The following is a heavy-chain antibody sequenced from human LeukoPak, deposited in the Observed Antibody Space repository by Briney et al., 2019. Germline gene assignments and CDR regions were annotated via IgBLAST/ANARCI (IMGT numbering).Heavy chain of an antibody. Sequence: GGSLRLSCAASGFNFPNYWMGWVRQAPGKGLEWVANIRKDGSEQYYVDSVKGRFTISKDNAENSVYLQMNNLRGDDTAIYYCVRESRPGGAMGLYHNLDYWGQGTLVAVSS. J-gene: IGHJ4*02. CDR2: IRKDGSEQ. V-gene: IGHV3-7*01. CDR3: VRESRPGGAMGLYHNLDY. D-gene: IGHD1-1*01. CDR1: GFNFPNYW.